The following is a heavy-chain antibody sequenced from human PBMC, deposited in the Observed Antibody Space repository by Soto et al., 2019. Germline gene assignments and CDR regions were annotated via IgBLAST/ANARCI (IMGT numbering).Heavy chain of an antibody. CDR1: GFTFSSYW. J-gene: IGHJ3*02. CDR3: ARDSPGSAPGAFDI. CDR2: IKQDGSEK. Sequence: GGSLRLSCAASGFTFSSYWMSWVRQAPGKGLEWVANIKQDGSEKYYVDSVKGRFTISRDNAKNSLYLQMNSLRAEDTAVYYCARDSPGSAPGAFDIWGQGTMVTVS. V-gene: IGHV3-7*01. D-gene: IGHD1-1*01.